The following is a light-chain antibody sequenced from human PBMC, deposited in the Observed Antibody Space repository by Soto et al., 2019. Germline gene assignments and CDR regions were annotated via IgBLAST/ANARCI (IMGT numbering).Light chain of an antibody. CDR1: QRISPF. V-gene: IGKV1-39*01. Sequence: DIQMTQSPSSLSASVGDRVTITCRASQRISPFLNWYQQRPGKAPRLLIFAGSTLQSGVPSRFSGSGSGTDFTLTISSPQPEDFATYYCQQSFGTPLTFGQGTKLDMK. CDR3: QQSFGTPLT. J-gene: IGKJ2*01. CDR2: AGS.